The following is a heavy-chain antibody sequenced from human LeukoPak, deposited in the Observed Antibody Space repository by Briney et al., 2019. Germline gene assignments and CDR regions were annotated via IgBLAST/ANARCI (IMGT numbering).Heavy chain of an antibody. CDR2: IYYSGST. D-gene: IGHD2-2*01. CDR1: GGSISSSSYY. J-gene: IGHJ4*02. Sequence: PSETLSLTCTVSGGSISSSSYYWGWIRQPPGKGLEWIGSIYYSGSTYYNPSLKSRVTISVDTSKNQFSLKLSSVTAADTAVYYCARGGCSSTSCSLLDYWGQGTLVTVSS. CDR3: ARGGCSSTSCSLLDY. V-gene: IGHV4-39*07.